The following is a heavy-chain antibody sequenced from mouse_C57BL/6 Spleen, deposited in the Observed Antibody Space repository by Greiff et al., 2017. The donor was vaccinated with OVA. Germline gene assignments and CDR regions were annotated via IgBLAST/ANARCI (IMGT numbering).Heavy chain of an antibody. V-gene: IGHV1-42*01. Sequence: EVKLMESGPELVKPGASVKISCKASGYSFTGYYMNWVKQSPEKSLEWIGEINPSTGGTTYNQKFKAKATLTVDKSSSTAYMQLKSLTSEDSAVYYCARSNGLDYWGQGTTLTVSS. CDR3: ARSNGLDY. J-gene: IGHJ2*01. CDR2: INPSTGGT. CDR1: GYSFTGYY. D-gene: IGHD1-1*01.